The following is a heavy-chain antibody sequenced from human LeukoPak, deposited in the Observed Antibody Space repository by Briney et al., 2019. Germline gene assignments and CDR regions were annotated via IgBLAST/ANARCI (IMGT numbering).Heavy chain of an antibody. CDR2: TYYRSKWYN. J-gene: IGHJ5*02. CDR1: GDSVSSNNAA. V-gene: IGHV6-1*01. Sequence: SQTLSLTCAISGDSVSSNNAAWNWIRQSPSRGLEWLGRTYYRSKWYNDYAVSVNSRITINPDTSKNQFSLQLNFVTPEDTAVYYWARIAYNSSPSWGQGTLVTVSS. D-gene: IGHD6-6*01. CDR3: ARIAYNSSPS.